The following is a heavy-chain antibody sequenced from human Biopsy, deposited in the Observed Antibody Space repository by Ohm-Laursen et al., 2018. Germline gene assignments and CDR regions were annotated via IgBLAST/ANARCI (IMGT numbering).Heavy chain of an antibody. J-gene: IGHJ4*02. D-gene: IGHD6-13*01. CDR1: GFTFGNYA. V-gene: IGHV3-23*01. CDR2: ISNRSGTK. Sequence: GSLRLSCAASGFTFGNYAMSWVRQTPGKGLEWVSLISNRSGTKSYTDSVKGRFSISRDNSKNTLYLQMNSLRVEDTAVYFCVTEVGGVSSWYNNWGQGTLVTVSS. CDR3: VTEVGGVSSWYNN.